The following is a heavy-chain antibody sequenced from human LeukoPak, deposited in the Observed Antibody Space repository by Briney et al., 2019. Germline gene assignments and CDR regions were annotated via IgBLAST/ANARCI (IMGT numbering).Heavy chain of an antibody. CDR1: GGSISSYY. CDR3: ARETTVDTAMVSTVIDY. CDR2: IYYSGST. J-gene: IGHJ4*02. D-gene: IGHD5-18*01. V-gene: IGHV4-59*01. Sequence: SETLSLTCTVSGGSISSYYWSWIRQPPGKGLEWIGYIYYSGSTNYNPSLKSRVTISVDTSKNQFSLKLSSVTAADTAVYYCARETTVDTAMVSTVIDYWGQGTLVTVSS.